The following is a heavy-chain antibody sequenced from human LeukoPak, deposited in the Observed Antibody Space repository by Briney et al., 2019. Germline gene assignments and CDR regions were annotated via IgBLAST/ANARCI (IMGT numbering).Heavy chain of an antibody. CDR1: GGTFSSYA. CDR3: ASRDSYSSSWTPFDY. Sequence: GASVKVSCKASGGTFSSYAISWVRQAPGQGLEWMGGIIPIFGTANYAQKFQGRVTITTDESTSTAYMELSSLRSEDTAVYYCASRDSYSSSWTPFDYWGQGTLVTVSS. D-gene: IGHD6-13*01. J-gene: IGHJ4*02. V-gene: IGHV1-69*05. CDR2: IIPIFGTA.